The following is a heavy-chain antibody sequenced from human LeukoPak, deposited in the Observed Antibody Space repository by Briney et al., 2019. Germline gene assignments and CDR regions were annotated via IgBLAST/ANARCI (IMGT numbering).Heavy chain of an antibody. V-gene: IGHV3-48*04. CDR2: ISSSSSTI. D-gene: IGHD6-13*01. CDR1: GFTFSSYS. Sequence: PGGSLRLSCAASGFTFSSYSMTWVRQAPGKGLEWVSYISSSSSTIYYADSVKGRFTISRDNAKNSLYLQMNSLRAEDTAVYYCARDMGIVAADPYWYFDLWGRGTLVTVSS. CDR3: ARDMGIVAADPYWYFDL. J-gene: IGHJ2*01.